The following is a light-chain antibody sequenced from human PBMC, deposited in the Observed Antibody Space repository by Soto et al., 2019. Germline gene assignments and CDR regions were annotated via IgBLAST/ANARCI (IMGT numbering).Light chain of an antibody. CDR2: SNN. CDR1: SSNIGRNT. J-gene: IGLJ2*01. V-gene: IGLV1-44*01. Sequence: QSVLTQPPSASGTPGQRVTISGAGSSSNIGRNTVNWYHQLPGAAPKLLIYSNNQRPSGVPDRFSGSKSGTSASLAISGLQSEDEAYYYCAAWDDSLNGHVVFGGGTKLTVL. CDR3: AAWDDSLNGHVV.